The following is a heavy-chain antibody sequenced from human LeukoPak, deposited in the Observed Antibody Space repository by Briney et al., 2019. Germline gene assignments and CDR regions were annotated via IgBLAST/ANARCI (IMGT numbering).Heavy chain of an antibody. CDR3: ARGQDFWSADYYGMDV. D-gene: IGHD3-3*01. CDR2: IYPGDSDT. V-gene: IGHV5-51*01. Sequence: PGESLKNSCKGSGYSFTSYWIGWVRPMPGKGLEWMGIIYPGDSDTRYSPSFQGQVTISADKSISTAYLQWSSLKASDTAMYYCARGQDFWSADYYGMDVWGQGTTVTVSS. J-gene: IGHJ6*02. CDR1: GYSFTSYW.